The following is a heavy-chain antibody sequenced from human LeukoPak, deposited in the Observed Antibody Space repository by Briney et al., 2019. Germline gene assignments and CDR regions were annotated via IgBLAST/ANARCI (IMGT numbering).Heavy chain of an antibody. V-gene: IGHV3-53*05. CDR2: IYSGGST. D-gene: IGHD5-12*01. CDR3: ARDRGLKAFDY. CDR1: GFTVSSNY. Sequence: HTGGSLRLSCAASGFTVSSNYMSWVRQAPGKGLEWVSVIYSGGSTYYADSVKGRFTISRDNPKNTLYLQMDSLRAEDTAVYYCARDRGLKAFDYWGQGTLVTVSS. J-gene: IGHJ4*02.